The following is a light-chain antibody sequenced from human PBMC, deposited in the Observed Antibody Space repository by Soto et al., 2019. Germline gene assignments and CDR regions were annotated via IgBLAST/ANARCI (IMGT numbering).Light chain of an antibody. J-gene: IGLJ1*01. CDR3: SSYTTSSPDV. CDR2: EVS. V-gene: IGLV2-14*01. CDR1: SSDVGAYNY. Sequence: QSALTQPASVSGSPGQSITISCTGTSSDVGAYNYVSWYRQHPGKAPKLMIYEVSNRASGFSGRFSGSKSGNTASLTISGLQAEDEADYYCSSYTTSSPDVFGTGTKVTVL.